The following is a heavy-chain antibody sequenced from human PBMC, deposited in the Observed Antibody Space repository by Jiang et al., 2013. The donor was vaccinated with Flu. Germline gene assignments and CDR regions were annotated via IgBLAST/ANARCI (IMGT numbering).Heavy chain of an antibody. J-gene: IGHJ3*02. CDR1: GFTFSSYA. D-gene: IGHD2-15*01. V-gene: IGHV3-30-3*01. CDR2: ISYDGSNK. Sequence: GRSLRLSCAASGFTFSSYAMHWVRQAPGKGLEWVAVISYDGSNKYYADSVKGRFTISRDNSKNTLYLQMNSLRAEDTAVYYCANLDGVVVVAAQGYAFDIWGQGTMVTVSS. CDR3: ANLDGVVVVAAQGYAFDI.